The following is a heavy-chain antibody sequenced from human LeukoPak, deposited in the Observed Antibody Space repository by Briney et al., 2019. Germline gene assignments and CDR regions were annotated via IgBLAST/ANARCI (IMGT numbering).Heavy chain of an antibody. CDR1: GYTFTGYY. D-gene: IGHD3-10*01. Sequence: ASVKVSCKASGYTFTGYYMHWVRQAPGQGLEWMGWINPNSGGTNYAQKFQGRVTMTRDTSISTAYMELSRLRSDDTAVYYCARDARLLWFGEFLPWGQGTLVTVSS. V-gene: IGHV1-2*02. CDR2: INPNSGGT. J-gene: IGHJ5*02. CDR3: ARDARLLWFGEFLP.